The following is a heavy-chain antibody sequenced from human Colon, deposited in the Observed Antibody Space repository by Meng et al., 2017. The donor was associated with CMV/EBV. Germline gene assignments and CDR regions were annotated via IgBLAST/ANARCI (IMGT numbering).Heavy chain of an antibody. Sequence: GESLKISCAASGFTFSTAWMSWVRQAPGKGLEWVANIKEDGRGQWYVDSVKGRFTISRDNARKSLYLQMNSLRAEDTAVYYCVRYENLQHGMDVWGQGTTVTVSS. CDR2: IKEDGRGQ. D-gene: IGHD1-1*01. J-gene: IGHJ6*02. CDR3: VRYENLQHGMDV. CDR1: GFTFSTAW. V-gene: IGHV3-7*01.